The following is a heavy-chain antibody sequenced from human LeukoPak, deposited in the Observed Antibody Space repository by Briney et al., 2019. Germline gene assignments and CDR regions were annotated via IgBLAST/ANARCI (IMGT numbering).Heavy chain of an antibody. J-gene: IGHJ5*02. Sequence: ASVKVSCKASGYTFTSYAMHWVRQAPGQRLEWMGWINAGNGNTKYSQKFQGRVTITRDTSASTAYMELSSLRSEDTAVYYCARDDSSGYYWNWFDPWGQETLVTVSS. V-gene: IGHV1-3*01. D-gene: IGHD3-22*01. CDR2: INAGNGNT. CDR1: GYTFTSYA. CDR3: ARDDSSGYYWNWFDP.